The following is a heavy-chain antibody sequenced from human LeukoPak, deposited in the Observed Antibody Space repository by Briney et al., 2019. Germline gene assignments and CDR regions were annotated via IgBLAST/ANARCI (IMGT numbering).Heavy chain of an antibody. V-gene: IGHV1-2*02. CDR2: INPNSGGT. D-gene: IGHD3-10*01. J-gene: IGHJ4*02. CDR1: GYSFTDYY. CDR3: AGGKSYYNVIEY. Sequence: ASVKVSCKPSGYSFTDYYIHWVRQAPGQGLEWMGWINPNSGGTNYAQKFQGRVTMTRDTFISTGYMELTSLGSDDTAVYYCAGGKSYYNVIEYWGQGTLVTVSS.